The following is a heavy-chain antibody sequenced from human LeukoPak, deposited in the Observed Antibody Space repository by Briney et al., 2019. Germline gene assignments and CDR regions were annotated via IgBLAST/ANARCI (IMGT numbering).Heavy chain of an antibody. J-gene: IGHJ4*02. Sequence: SETLSLTCTVSGYSISSGYYWGWIRQPPGKGLEWIGSIYHSGSTYYNPSLKSRVTISVDTSKNQFSLKLSSVTAADTAVYYCARSMGVPAAISYFGYWGQGTLVTVSS. CDR3: ARSMGVPAAISYFGY. V-gene: IGHV4-38-2*02. D-gene: IGHD2-2*02. CDR2: IYHSGST. CDR1: GYSISSGYY.